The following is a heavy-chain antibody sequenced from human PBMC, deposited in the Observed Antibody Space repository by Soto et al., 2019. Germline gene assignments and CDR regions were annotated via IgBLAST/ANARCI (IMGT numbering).Heavy chain of an antibody. CDR3: ARDHKDLVVVVAATPDY. CDR2: ISYDGSNK. J-gene: IGHJ4*02. Sequence: GGSLRLSCAASGFTFSSYAMHWVRQAPGKGLEWVAVISYDGSNKYYADSVKGRFTISRDNSKNTLYLQMNSLRAEDTAVYYCARDHKDLVVVVAATPDYWGQGTLVTVSS. CDR1: GFTFSSYA. V-gene: IGHV3-30-3*01. D-gene: IGHD2-15*01.